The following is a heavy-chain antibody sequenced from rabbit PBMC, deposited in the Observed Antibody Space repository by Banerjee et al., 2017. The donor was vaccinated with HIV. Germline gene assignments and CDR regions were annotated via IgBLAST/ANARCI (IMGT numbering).Heavy chain of an antibody. CDR2: IYTGSSVST. Sequence: QEQLVESGGGLVQPEGSLTLTCKASGFDFSSSAMYWVRQAPGKGLEWIASIYTGSSVSTGYASWAKGRFTISKTSSTTVTLQMTSLTAADTATYLCARDLAGVIGWNFGLWGPGTLVTVS. V-gene: IGHV1S45*01. CDR1: GFDFSSSA. CDR3: ARDLAGVIGWNFGL. D-gene: IGHD4-1*01. J-gene: IGHJ4*01.